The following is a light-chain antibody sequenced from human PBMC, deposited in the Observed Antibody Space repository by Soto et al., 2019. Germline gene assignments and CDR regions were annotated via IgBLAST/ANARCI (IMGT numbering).Light chain of an antibody. CDR1: QSVSSY. Sequence: IVLTQSPATLSLSPGERATLSCRASQSVSSYLGWYQQKPGQAPRLLIYDASNRATGIPARFSGSGSGTDFTLTISSLEPEDFAVYYCQQRSNWLFTFGGGTKVEIK. CDR3: QQRSNWLFT. J-gene: IGKJ4*01. CDR2: DAS. V-gene: IGKV3-11*01.